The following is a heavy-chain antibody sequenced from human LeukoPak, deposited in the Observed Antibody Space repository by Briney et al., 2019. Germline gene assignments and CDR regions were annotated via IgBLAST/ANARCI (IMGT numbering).Heavy chain of an antibody. D-gene: IGHD5-12*01. V-gene: IGHV4-59*01. Sequence: SETLSLTCTVSGGSISSYYWSWIRQPPGKGLEWIGYIYYSGSTNYNPSLKSRVSMSVDTSKNQFSLTLTSVTVADTAFYYCARGGIRGYSAFDNLDFWGLGTHVTVSS. CDR1: GGSISSYY. CDR3: ARGGIRGYSAFDNLDF. J-gene: IGHJ4*02. CDR2: IYYSGST.